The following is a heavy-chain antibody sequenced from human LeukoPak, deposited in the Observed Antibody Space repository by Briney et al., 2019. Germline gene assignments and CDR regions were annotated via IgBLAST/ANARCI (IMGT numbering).Heavy chain of an antibody. D-gene: IGHD5-18*01. CDR3: ARDLQLWFEPYYYYYGMDV. V-gene: IGHV3-33*01. J-gene: IGHJ6*04. CDR1: GFTFSSYG. Sequence: GRSLRLSCAASGFTFSSYGMHWVRQAPGKGLEWVAVIWYDGSNKYYADSVKGRFTISRDNSKNTLYLQMNSPRAEDTAVYYCARDLQLWFEPYYYYYGMDVWGKGITVTVSS. CDR2: IWYDGSNK.